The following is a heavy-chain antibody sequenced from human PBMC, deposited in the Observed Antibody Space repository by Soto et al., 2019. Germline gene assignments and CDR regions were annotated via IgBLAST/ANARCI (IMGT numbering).Heavy chain of an antibody. V-gene: IGHV4-39*07. D-gene: IGHD2-8*02. CDR1: GGSVSSSMYY. CDR2: IYYSGST. J-gene: IGHJ4*02. CDR3: ARDKITGLFDY. Sequence: SETLSLTCTVSGGSVSSSMYYGGWIRQPPGKGLEWIGSIYYSGSTYYNPSLKSRVTISVDTSKNQFSLKLTSVTAADTAAYYCARDKITGLFDYWGQGTLVTVSS.